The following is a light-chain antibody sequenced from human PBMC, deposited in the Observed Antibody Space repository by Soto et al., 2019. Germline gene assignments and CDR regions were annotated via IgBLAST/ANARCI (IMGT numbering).Light chain of an antibody. Sequence: EIVLTQSPATLSLSPGERATLSCRTSQTIRGLLNWYQQRPGQAPRLLIYDTSNRATDIPARFSGSGSGTEFILTISSLDPEDFGVYFGQQRHTWPITCGQGTRLDIK. CDR2: DTS. J-gene: IGKJ5*01. CDR3: QQRHTWPIT. V-gene: IGKV3-11*01. CDR1: QTIRGL.